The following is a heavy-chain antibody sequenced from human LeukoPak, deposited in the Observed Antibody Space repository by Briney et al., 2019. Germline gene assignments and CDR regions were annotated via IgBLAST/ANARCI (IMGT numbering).Heavy chain of an antibody. CDR1: GFTFSSYT. D-gene: IGHD4-17*01. Sequence: GGSLRLSCSASGFTFSSYTMNWVRQAPGKGLEWVSSIDPSSTYIYYADSVKGRFTISRDNAPNSLYLQMKSLRAEDTAMYYCTRGYFGDYEYWGQGTLVTVSS. CDR2: IDPSSTYI. V-gene: IGHV3-21*01. J-gene: IGHJ4*02. CDR3: TRGYFGDYEY.